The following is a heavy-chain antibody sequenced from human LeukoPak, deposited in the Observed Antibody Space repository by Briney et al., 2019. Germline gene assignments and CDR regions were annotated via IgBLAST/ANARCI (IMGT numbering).Heavy chain of an antibody. V-gene: IGHV1-2*02. Sequence: GASVKVSCKASGYTFTVYYMHWVRQAPGQGLEWMGWINPNSGGTNYAQKFKGRVTMTRDTSISTAYMELSRLRSDDTAVYHCATSYYYGSGSYYNPPDSWGQGTLVTVSS. CDR3: ATSYYYGSGSYYNPPDS. CDR2: INPNSGGT. D-gene: IGHD3-10*01. J-gene: IGHJ5*01. CDR1: GYTFTVYY.